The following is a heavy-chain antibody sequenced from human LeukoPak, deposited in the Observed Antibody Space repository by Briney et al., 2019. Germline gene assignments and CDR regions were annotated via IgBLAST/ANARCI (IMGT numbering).Heavy chain of an antibody. V-gene: IGHV3-48*04. D-gene: IGHD2-15*01. CDR2: ISRSSSTI. CDR1: GFTFSSYN. J-gene: IGHJ6*03. Sequence: PGGSLRLSCAASGFTFSSYNMNWVRQAPGKGLEWVSYISRSSSTIYYADSVKGRFTISRDNAKNSLYLQMNSLRAEDPAVYYCARLGFPVYYYYMDVWGKGTTVSVSS. CDR3: ARLGFPVYYYYMDV.